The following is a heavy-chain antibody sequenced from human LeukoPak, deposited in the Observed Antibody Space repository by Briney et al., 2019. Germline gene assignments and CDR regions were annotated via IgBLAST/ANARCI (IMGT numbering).Heavy chain of an antibody. J-gene: IGHJ4*02. CDR1: GFTFSSYS. D-gene: IGHD1-26*01. V-gene: IGHV3-21*01. CDR2: ISSSSSYI. Sequence: PGGSLRLSCAASGFTFSSYSMNWVRQAPGKGLEWVSSISSSSSYIYYADSVKGRFTISRDNAKNSLYLQMNSLRAEDTAVYYCARSRVGAIVQPFDYWGQGTLVTVSS. CDR3: ARSRVGAIVQPFDY.